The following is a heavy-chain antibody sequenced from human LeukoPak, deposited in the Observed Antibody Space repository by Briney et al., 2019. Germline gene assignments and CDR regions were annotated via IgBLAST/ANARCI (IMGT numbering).Heavy chain of an antibody. D-gene: IGHD3-16*01. J-gene: IGHJ4*01. CDR1: GYTLTDYY. CDR3: ARGRRILGGPENAGDFFDF. V-gene: IGHV1-2*02. CDR2: INPNSGAT. Sequence: GASVKVSCKASGYTLTDYYLHWVRQAPGQGLKWMGWINPNSGATHYAQSFQARVTMTRGTSIASSYMELTGLESDDTAVYYCARGRRILGGPENAGDFFDFWGQGSLVTVSS.